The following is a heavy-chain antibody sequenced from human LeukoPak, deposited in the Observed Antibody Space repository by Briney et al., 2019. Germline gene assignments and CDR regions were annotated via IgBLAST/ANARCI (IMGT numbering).Heavy chain of an antibody. CDR2: IYHGEST. V-gene: IGHV3-53*01. D-gene: IGHD6-19*01. CDR3: VASTYSQRNYFDV. Sequence: GGSLRLSCAASGFTVSTIYMSWVRQAPGKGLEWIAVIYHGESTFYAAPVKVRFPTSRDNSKNTLFFQMNSRRAEDPAVYYCVASTYSQRNYFDVWGQGALVTVSS. CDR1: GFTVSTIY. J-gene: IGHJ4*02.